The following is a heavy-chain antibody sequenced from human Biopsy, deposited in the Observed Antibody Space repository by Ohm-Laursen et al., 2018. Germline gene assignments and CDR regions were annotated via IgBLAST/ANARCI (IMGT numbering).Heavy chain of an antibody. CDR1: GGSISNNNYY. CDR3: ARDYDTSGYYYAS. CDR2: IFYRGST. Sequence: PGTLSLTCTVSGGSISNNNYYWGCIRQPPGKGLEWIGSIFYRGSTHYKPSLKSRVNISVDTSKNQFSLKLNSVTAADTAVYYCARDYDTSGYYYASWGQGTLVTVSS. V-gene: IGHV4-39*01. D-gene: IGHD3-22*01. J-gene: IGHJ5*02.